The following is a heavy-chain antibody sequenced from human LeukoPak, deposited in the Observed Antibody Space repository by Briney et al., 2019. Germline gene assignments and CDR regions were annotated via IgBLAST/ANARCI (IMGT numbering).Heavy chain of an antibody. CDR2: IYTSGST. V-gene: IGHV4-4*07. Sequence: PSETLSLTCTVSGNSFGDYYWSWTRQPAGKGLEWIGRIYTSGSTTYNPSLKSRVTMSVDTSKSQFSLNLMSVTAADTAVYYCTRDTGTTGEVKFDPWGQGTLVTVSS. CDR1: GNSFGDYY. CDR3: TRDTGTTGEVKFDP. J-gene: IGHJ5*02. D-gene: IGHD4-17*01.